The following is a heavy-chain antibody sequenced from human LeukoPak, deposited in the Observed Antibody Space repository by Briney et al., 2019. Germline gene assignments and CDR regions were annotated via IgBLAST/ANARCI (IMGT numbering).Heavy chain of an antibody. Sequence: GGSLRLSCTASRFTFGDYAMTWVRQAPGKGLEWVGFIRSKAYGGTTEYAASVKGRFTISRDDSKSIAYLQMNSLKTEDTAVYYCSTSYYDFWSGYWGQGTLVTVSS. CDR3: STSYYDFWSGY. CDR2: IRSKAYGGTT. J-gene: IGHJ4*02. CDR1: RFTFGDYA. V-gene: IGHV3-49*04. D-gene: IGHD3-3*01.